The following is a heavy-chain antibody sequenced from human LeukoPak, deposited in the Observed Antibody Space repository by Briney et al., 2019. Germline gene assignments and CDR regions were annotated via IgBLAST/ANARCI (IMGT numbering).Heavy chain of an antibody. D-gene: IGHD6-13*01. CDR3: ARDIASRGSWPYYYYYYGMDV. CDR2: IWYDGSNK. V-gene: IGHV3-33*08. J-gene: IGHJ6*02. Sequence: GGSLRLSCAASGFSFSDAWMNWVRQAPGKGLEWVAVIWYDGSNKYYADSVKGRFTISRDNSKNTLYLQMNSLRAEDTAVYYCARDIASRGSWPYYYYYYGMDVWGQGTTVTVSS. CDR1: GFSFSDAW.